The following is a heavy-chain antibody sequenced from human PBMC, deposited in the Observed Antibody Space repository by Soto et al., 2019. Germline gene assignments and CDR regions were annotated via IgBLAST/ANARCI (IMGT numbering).Heavy chain of an antibody. V-gene: IGHV3-23*01. D-gene: IGHD3-3*01. J-gene: IGHJ5*02. CDR2: ISGSGGST. CDR1: GFTFSSYA. CDR3: AKYITLFGVPPPNDWFDP. Sequence: EVQLLESGGGLVQPGGSLRLSCAASGFTFSSYAMRWVRQAPGKGLEWVSAISGSGGSTYYADSVKGRFTISRDNSKNTTSLQRISLRAEDTALYYCAKYITLFGVPPPNDWFDPWGQGTLVTVSS.